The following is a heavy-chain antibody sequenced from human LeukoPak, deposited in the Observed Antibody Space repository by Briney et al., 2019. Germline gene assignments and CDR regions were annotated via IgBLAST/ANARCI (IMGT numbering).Heavy chain of an antibody. CDR2: ISGSGGST. CDR3: ARDVRIYGDSYGDAFDI. D-gene: IGHD4-17*01. Sequence: GGSLRLSCAASGFTFSSYAMSWVRQAPGKGLEWVSAISGSGGSTYYADSVKGRFTISRDNSKNTLYLQMNSLRAEDTALYHCARDVRIYGDSYGDAFDIWGQGTMVTVSS. CDR1: GFTFSSYA. V-gene: IGHV3-23*01. J-gene: IGHJ3*02.